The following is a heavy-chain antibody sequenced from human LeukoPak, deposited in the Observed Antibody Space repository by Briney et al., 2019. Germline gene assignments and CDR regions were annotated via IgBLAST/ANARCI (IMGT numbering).Heavy chain of an antibody. CDR1: GFTFNTYS. CDR3: AKDVVPDSGWDLDY. CDR2: IYPSGDST. Sequence: GGSLRLSCAASGFTFNTYSMTWVRQGPGKGLERVSSIYPSGDSTFYADSVKGRFTISRDNSKNTLYLQMSSLRTEDTAIYYCAKDVVPDSGWDLDYWGQGTLVTVYS. J-gene: IGHJ4*02. D-gene: IGHD6-19*01. V-gene: IGHV3-23*01.